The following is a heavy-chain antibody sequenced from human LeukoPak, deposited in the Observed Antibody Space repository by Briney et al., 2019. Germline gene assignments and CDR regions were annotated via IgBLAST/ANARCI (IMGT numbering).Heavy chain of an antibody. D-gene: IGHD3-16*01. CDR1: GASISSGRYY. CDR3: AAGGDSAKAGY. Sequence: PSETLSLTCAVSGASISSGRYYWGWFRQPPGKGLEWIGTIHYSGTPTFYNPSLEGRVTILADTSKNQFSLKLSSVTAADTALYYCAAGGDSAKAGYWGQGTLVAVSS. CDR2: IHYSGTPT. J-gene: IGHJ4*02. V-gene: IGHV4-39*01.